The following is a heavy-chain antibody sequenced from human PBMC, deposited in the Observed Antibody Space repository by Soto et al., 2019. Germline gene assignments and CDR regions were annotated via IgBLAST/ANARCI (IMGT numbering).Heavy chain of an antibody. CDR2: IYYSGST. Sequence: LSLTCTVSGGSVSSGSYYWSWIRQPPGKGLEWIGYIYYSGSTNYNPSLKSRVTISVDTSKNQFSLKLSSVTAADTAVYYCARGAPRVFLDYWGQGTLVTVSS. CDR3: ARGAPRVFLDY. D-gene: IGHD2-8*01. CDR1: GGSVSSGSYY. J-gene: IGHJ4*02. V-gene: IGHV4-61*01.